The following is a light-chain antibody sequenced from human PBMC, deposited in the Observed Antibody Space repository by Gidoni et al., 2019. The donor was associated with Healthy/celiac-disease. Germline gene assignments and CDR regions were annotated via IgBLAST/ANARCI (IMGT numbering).Light chain of an antibody. CDR2: AAS. Sequence: DLQMTQSPSSLSASVGARVTITCRASQSISSYLNWYQQKPGKAPKLLIYAASSLQSGVPSRFSGSGSGTDFTLTISSLQPEDFATYYCQQSYSTPDTFGQGTKVEIK. V-gene: IGKV1-39*01. J-gene: IGKJ1*01. CDR3: QQSYSTPDT. CDR1: QSISSY.